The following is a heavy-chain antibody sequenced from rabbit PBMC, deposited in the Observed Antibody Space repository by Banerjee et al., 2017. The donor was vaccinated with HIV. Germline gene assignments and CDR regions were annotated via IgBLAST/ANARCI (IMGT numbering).Heavy chain of an antibody. Sequence: QEQLEESGGDLVKPEGSLTLTCTASGIDFSSYHLMCWVRQAPGKGLEWIACINTSSGSTVYATWAKGRFTISRTSSTTVALQMTSLTAADTATYICARDFTLWGPGTLVTVS. CDR2: INTSSGST. CDR1: GIDFSSYHL. J-gene: IGHJ4*01. CDR3: ARDFTL. V-gene: IGHV1S45*01.